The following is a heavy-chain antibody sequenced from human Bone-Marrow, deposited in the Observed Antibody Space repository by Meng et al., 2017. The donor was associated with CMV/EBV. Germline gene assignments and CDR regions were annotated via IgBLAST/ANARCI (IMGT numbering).Heavy chain of an antibody. Sequence: GGTLRLSCAASGFTFSSSWMSWVRQAPGKGLEWVAEINEAGSEKYHVDSVKGRMSISRDNAKNLLYLQMNSLGAEDTAVYYCARNFAHLQHDQGGQGTLVTVSS. D-gene: IGHD1-1*01. V-gene: IGHV3-7*01. CDR2: INEAGSEK. CDR1: GFTFSSSW. CDR3: ARNFAHLQHDQ. J-gene: IGHJ4*02.